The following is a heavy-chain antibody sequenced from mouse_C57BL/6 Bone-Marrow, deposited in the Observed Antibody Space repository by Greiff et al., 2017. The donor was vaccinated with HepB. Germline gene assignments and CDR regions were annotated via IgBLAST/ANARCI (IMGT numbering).Heavy chain of an antibody. D-gene: IGHD2-4*01. CDR2: IHPHSGST. V-gene: IGHV1-64*01. CDR1: GYTFTSYW. Sequence: QVQLQQPGAELVKPGASVKLSCKASGYTFTSYWMHWVKQRPGQGLEWIGMIHPHSGSTNYNEKFKSKATLTVDKSSNTAYMQLSSLTSEDSAVYYCTRRGIYDYALYYWGQGTTLTVSS. CDR3: TRRGIYDYALYY. J-gene: IGHJ2*01.